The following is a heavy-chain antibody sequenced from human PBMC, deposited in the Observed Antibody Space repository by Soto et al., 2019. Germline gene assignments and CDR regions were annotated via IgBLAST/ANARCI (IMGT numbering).Heavy chain of an antibody. J-gene: IGHJ2*01. V-gene: IGHV1-69*06. CDR3: SRSLYISGWVNWYFDL. CDR1: GGSSTNYA. CDR2: IIPVFGTP. Sequence: QVQLVQSGTEVKKPGSSVEVSCTASGGSSTNYALSWVRQAPGQGLEWMGGIIPVFGTPNYSPNFQDRVTITADKSTATVYMELTSLRLEDTAMYFCSRSLYISGWVNWYFDLWGRGTLVTVSS. D-gene: IGHD6-19*01.